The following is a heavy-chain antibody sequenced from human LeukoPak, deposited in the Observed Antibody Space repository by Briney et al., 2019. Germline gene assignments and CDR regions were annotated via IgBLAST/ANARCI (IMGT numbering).Heavy chain of an antibody. CDR1: GFTFSSYW. D-gene: IGHD6-6*01. J-gene: IGHJ4*02. CDR2: IKQDGSEK. V-gene: IGHV3-7*01. CDR3: TTDLSSYEAARHFDY. Sequence: GGSLRLSCAASGFTFSSYWMSWVRQAPGKGLEWVANIKQDGSEKYYVDSVKGRFTISRDNAKNSLYLQMNSLRAEDTAVYYCTTDLSSYEAARHFDYWGQGTLVTVSS.